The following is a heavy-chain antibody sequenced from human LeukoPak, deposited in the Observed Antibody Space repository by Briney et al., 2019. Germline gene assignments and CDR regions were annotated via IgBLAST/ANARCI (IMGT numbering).Heavy chain of an antibody. J-gene: IGHJ4*02. CDR1: GYSFTYYW. V-gene: IGHV5-51*01. Sequence: GESLKISCKGSGYSFTYYWIGWARQMPGKGLEWMGIIYPGDSDTRYRPSFQGQVTIPVDKSISTAYLQWSSLKASDTAMYYCARQDGNSKYYFDYWGQGTLVTVSS. D-gene: IGHD1-1*01. CDR3: ARQDGNSKYYFDY. CDR2: IYPGDSDT.